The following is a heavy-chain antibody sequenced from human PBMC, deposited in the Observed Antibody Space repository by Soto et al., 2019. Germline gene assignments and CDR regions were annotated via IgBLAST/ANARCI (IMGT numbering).Heavy chain of an antibody. D-gene: IGHD7-27*01. J-gene: IGHJ3*01. Sequence: PGGSLRLSCAASGFSFSSYAMHWVRQAPGKGLEWVAVISFAGTDTHYADSVKDRFTISRDNSKNTVYLHMVSLRPEDTSVYSCPREKRPGDSSRGSFDVWGQGTMVTVSS. CDR2: ISFAGTDT. V-gene: IGHV3-30-3*01. CDR3: PREKRPGDSSRGSFDV. CDR1: GFSFSSYA.